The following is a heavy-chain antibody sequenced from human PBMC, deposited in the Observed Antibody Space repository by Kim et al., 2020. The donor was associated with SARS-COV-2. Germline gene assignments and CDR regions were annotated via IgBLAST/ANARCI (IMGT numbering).Heavy chain of an antibody. Sequence: YADSVKGRFTISGDNSKTTLYLQMNSLRAEETAVYYWARGYNWNDHGAFDIWGQGTMVTVSS. D-gene: IGHD1-20*01. J-gene: IGHJ3*02. CDR3: ARGYNWNDHGAFDI. V-gene: IGHV3-30*03.